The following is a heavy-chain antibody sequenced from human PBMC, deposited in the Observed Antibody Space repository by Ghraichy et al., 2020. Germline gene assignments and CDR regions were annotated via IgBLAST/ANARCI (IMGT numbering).Heavy chain of an antibody. CDR3: TCRIPTYYYYYMDV. J-gene: IGHJ6*03. Sequence: GGSLRLSCTASGFTFGDYAMSWVRQAPGKGLEWVGFIRSKAYGGTTEYAASVKGRFTISRDDSKSIAYLQMNSLKTEDTAVYYCTCRIPTYYYYYMDVWGKGTTVTVSS. CDR2: IRSKAYGGTT. D-gene: IGHD2-2*02. CDR1: GFTFGDYA. V-gene: IGHV3-49*04.